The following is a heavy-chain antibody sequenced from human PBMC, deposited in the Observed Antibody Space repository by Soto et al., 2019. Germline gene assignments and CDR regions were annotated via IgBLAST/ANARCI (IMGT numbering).Heavy chain of an antibody. Sequence: QVQLMESGGGVDRPGESLRLSCAASAFSFTNFALHWVRQAPGRGLEWVAVISFDGSNKFYVDSVKGRFTISMDNSKNTLYLQMRSLTPDDTGVYYCARQRQPQAGDYYYFGMDVWGQGTTVTVSS. CDR2: ISFDGSNK. CDR3: ARQRQPQAGDYYYFGMDV. D-gene: IGHD6-25*01. CDR1: AFSFTNFA. J-gene: IGHJ6*02. V-gene: IGHV3-30*04.